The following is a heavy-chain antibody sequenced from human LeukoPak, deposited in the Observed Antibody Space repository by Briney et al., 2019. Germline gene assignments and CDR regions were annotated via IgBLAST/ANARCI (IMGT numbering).Heavy chain of an antibody. CDR3: ATNRGSGSYYNERIFDY. V-gene: IGHV1-2*02. J-gene: IGHJ4*02. Sequence: ASVKVSCKASGYTFTGYYMHWVRQAPGQGLEWMGWINPNSGGTNYAQKFQGRVTMTRDTSISTAYMELSRLRSEDTAVYYCATNRGSGSYYNERIFDYWGQGTLVTVSS. D-gene: IGHD3-10*01. CDR2: INPNSGGT. CDR1: GYTFTGYY.